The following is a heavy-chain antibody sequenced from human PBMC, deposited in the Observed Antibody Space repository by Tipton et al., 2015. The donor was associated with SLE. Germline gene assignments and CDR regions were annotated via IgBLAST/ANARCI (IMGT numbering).Heavy chain of an antibody. CDR2: IYYSGST. J-gene: IGHJ4*02. CDR3: VRGPRGSSGYPN. Sequence: LRLSCTVSGGSISSSSYYWGWIRQPPGEGLEWIGSIYYSGSTYYNPSLKSRVTMSGDTSKNEFSLKLNSVTAADTAVYYCVRGPRGSSGYPNWGQGTLVTVSS. V-gene: IGHV4-39*07. CDR1: GGSISSSSYY. D-gene: IGHD3-22*01.